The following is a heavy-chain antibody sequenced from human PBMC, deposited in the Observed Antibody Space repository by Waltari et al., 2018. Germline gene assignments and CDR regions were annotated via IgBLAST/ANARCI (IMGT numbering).Heavy chain of an antibody. J-gene: IGHJ2*01. CDR3: ARGRARARGSVYFDL. CDR1: GGSFSGYY. V-gene: IGHV4-34*01. D-gene: IGHD1-26*01. Sequence: QVQLQQWGAGLLKPSETLSLTCAVYGGSFSGYYWSWIRQPPGKGLEWIGEINHSGSTNYNPSLKSRVTISVDTSKNQFSRKLSAVTAADTAVYYCARGRARARGSVYFDLWGRGTLVTVSS. CDR2: INHSGST.